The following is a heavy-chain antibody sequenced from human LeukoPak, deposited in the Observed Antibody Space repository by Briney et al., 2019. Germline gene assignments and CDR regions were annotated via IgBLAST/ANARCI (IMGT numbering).Heavy chain of an antibody. CDR2: IKLDGSEE. D-gene: IGHD3-22*01. V-gene: IGHV3-7*01. J-gene: IGHJ3*01. CDR1: GFTFSHYW. CDR3: ARDPYDRGGYGAFDL. Sequence: GGSLRVSCTASGFTFSHYWMTWVRQAPGKGLEWVANIKLDGSEEYYVDSLKGRFTISRDNAKNSLYLQMNSLRAVDTAMYYCARDPYDRGGYGAFDLWGQGTMVTVSS.